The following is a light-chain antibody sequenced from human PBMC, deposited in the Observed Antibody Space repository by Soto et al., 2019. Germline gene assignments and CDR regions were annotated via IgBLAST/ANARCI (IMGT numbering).Light chain of an antibody. CDR3: QQYYSSPVT. CDR2: EAS. V-gene: IGKV1-16*01. Sequence: DIQMTQSPSSLSASVGDTVTITCRASQGIGNFLAWFQQKPGKAPTSLISEASSLQSGVPSRFSGSGSGTDFTLTISSLQPEDFATSYCQQYYSSPVTFGGGTKVEFK. CDR1: QGIGNF. J-gene: IGKJ4*01.